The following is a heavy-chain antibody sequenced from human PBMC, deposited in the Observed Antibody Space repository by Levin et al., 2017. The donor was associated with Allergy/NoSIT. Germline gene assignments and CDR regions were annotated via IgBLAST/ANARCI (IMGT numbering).Heavy chain of an antibody. V-gene: IGHV3-23*01. D-gene: IGHD2-2*01. CDR2: ISGSGGST. CDR3: AKVDCSSTSCPVLDY. CDR1: GFTFSSYA. J-gene: IGHJ4*02. Sequence: LSLTCAASGFTFSSYAMSWVRQAPGKGLEWVSAISGSGGSTYYADSVKGRFTISRDNSKNTLYLQMNSLRAEDTAVYYCAKVDCSSTSCPVLDYWGQGTLVTVSS.